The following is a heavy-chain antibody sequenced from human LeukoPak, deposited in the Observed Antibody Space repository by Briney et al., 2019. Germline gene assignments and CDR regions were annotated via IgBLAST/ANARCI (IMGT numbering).Heavy chain of an antibody. J-gene: IGHJ3*02. CDR1: GFTFSSYW. CDR3: ASRITRIVANVFDI. D-gene: IGHD3-22*01. V-gene: IGHV3-7*01. CDR2: IKQDGSEK. Sequence: PGGSLRLSCAASGFTFSSYWMSWVRQAPGKGQEWVAKIKQDGSEKYYVDSVKGRFTISRDNAKNSLYLQINSLRAEDTAVYYCASRITRIVANVFDIWGQGTMVTVSS.